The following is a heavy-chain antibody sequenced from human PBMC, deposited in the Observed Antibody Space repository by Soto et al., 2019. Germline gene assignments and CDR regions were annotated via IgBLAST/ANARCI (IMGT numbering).Heavy chain of an antibody. CDR3: TRQMDFGGDSTIPDWFDP. CDR2: IRSKAYGGTT. V-gene: IGHV3-49*03. J-gene: IGHJ5*02. CDR1: GFTFGDYA. D-gene: IGHD3-3*01. Sequence: GGSLRLSCTASGFTFGDYAMSWFRQAPGKGLEWVGFIRSKAYGGTTEYAASVKGRFTISRDDSKSIAYLQMNSLKTEDTAVYYCTRQMDFGGDSTIPDWFDPWGQGTLVTVSS.